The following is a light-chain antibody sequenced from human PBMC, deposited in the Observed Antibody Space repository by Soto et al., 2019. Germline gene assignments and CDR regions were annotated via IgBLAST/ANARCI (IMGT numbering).Light chain of an antibody. CDR2: DAS. V-gene: IGKV3-20*01. J-gene: IGKJ1*01. Sequence: EIVLTQSPGTLSLSPGERATLSCRASQRISSSYFAWYQQKPGQAPRLLIYDASSRATDIPDRFSGSGSGTDFSLTISRLVPEDSAVYYCQQYENSPWTFGRGTKVEIK. CDR1: QRISSSY. CDR3: QQYENSPWT.